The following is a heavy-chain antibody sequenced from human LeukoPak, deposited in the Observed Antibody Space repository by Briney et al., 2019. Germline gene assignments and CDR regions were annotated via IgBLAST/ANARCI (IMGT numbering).Heavy chain of an antibody. CDR1: GGSISSGSYY. J-gene: IGHJ5*02. CDR2: IYTSGST. D-gene: IGHD3-16*02. V-gene: IGHV4-61*02. Sequence: PSETLSLTCTVSGGSISSGSYYWSWIRQPAGKGLEWIGRIYTSGSTNYNPSLKSRVTISVDTSKNQFSLKLSSVTAADTAVYYCARRTPYRQRIRSLNWFDPWGQGTLVTVSS. CDR3: ARRTPYRQRIRSLNWFDP.